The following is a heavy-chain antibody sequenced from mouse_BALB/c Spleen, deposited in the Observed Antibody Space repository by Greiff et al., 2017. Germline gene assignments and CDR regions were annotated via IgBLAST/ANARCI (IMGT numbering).Heavy chain of an antibody. CDR3: ARSYLGGLDY. CDR1: GFSFTGYY. Sequence: LVKPGASVKISCKASGFSFTGYYMHWVKQSHGKSLEWIGYISCYNGATSYNQNFKGNATITVDTSSSTAYMQFNSLTSADSAVYYCARSYLGGLDYWGQGTTVTVSA. J-gene: IGHJ4*01. D-gene: IGHD4-1*01. CDR2: ISCYNGAT. V-gene: IGHV1S34*01.